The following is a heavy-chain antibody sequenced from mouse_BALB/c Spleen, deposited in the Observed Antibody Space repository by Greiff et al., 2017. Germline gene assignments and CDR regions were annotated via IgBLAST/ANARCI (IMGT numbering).Heavy chain of an antibody. CDR2: IWAGGST. CDR1: GFSLTSYG. D-gene: IGHD3-1*01. J-gene: IGHJ3*01. V-gene: IGHV2-9*02. Sequence: QVQLKESGPGLVAPSQSLSITCTVSGFSLTSYGVHWVRQPPGKGLEWLGVIWAGGSTNYNSALMSRLSISKDNSKSQVFLKMNSLQTDDTAMYYCARDSSGHAWFAYWGQGTLVTVSA. CDR3: ARDSSGHAWFAY.